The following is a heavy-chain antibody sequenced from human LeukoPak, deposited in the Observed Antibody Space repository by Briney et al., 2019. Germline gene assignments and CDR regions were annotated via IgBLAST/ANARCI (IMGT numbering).Heavy chain of an antibody. CDR2: ISSNSSYI. J-gene: IGHJ4*02. CDR1: GFTFSSYS. D-gene: IGHD2-15*01. V-gene: IGHV3-21*01. CDR3: ARVVVAANDY. Sequence: GGSLRLSCAASGFTFSSYSMNWVRQASGKGLEWVSSISSNSSYIYFADSVKGRFTISRDNAKNSLYLQMNSLRAEDTAVYYCARVVVAANDYWGQGTLVTVSS.